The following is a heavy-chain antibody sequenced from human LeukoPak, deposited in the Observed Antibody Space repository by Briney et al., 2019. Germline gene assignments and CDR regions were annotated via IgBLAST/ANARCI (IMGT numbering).Heavy chain of an antibody. D-gene: IGHD6-19*01. V-gene: IGHV1-18*01. CDR3: ARLAVAGRGYFDY. CDR2: ISGYNSKP. CDR1: GYSFTNYG. Sequence: ASVKVSCKTSGYSFTNYGITWVRQAPGQGLEWMGWISGYNSKPFYAQNFQGRVTMTTDTSTSTAYMELRSLRSDDTAVYYCARLAVAGRGYFDYWDQGTLVTVSS. J-gene: IGHJ4*02.